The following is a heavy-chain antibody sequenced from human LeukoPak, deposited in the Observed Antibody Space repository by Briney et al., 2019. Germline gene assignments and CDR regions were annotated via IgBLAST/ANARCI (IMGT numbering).Heavy chain of an antibody. CDR1: GGTFSSYA. Sequence: ASVKVSCKASGGTFSSYAISWVRQAPGQGLELMGWIIPIFGIPDSAQKFQGRLTITADESTTTAYMELSSLRSDDTAIYYCGLSGNYYYYYMDVWGKGTTVTISS. CDR3: GLSGNYYYYYMDV. CDR2: IIPIFGIP. D-gene: IGHD6-25*01. V-gene: IGHV1-69*13. J-gene: IGHJ6*03.